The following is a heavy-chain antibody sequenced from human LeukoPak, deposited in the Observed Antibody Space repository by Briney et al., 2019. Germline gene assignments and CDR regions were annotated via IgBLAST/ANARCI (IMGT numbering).Heavy chain of an antibody. V-gene: IGHV4-39*07. D-gene: IGHD6-6*01. CDR3: ATYLTSIAAFDY. CDR2: MYYSGST. Sequence: PSETLSLTCTVSGGSISSTSYYWGWIRQPPGKGLEWIGSMYYSGSTYYNPSLKSRVTIAVDTSRNQFSLRLNSVTAADMAVYYCATYLTSIAAFDYWGQGTLVTVSS. J-gene: IGHJ4*02. CDR1: GGSISSTSYY.